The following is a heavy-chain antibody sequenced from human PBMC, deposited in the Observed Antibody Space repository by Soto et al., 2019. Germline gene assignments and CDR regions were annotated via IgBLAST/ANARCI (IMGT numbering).Heavy chain of an antibody. CDR1: GGFVSSSSYY. Sequence: QLQLQESGPGLVKPSETLSLTCTVSGGFVSSSSYYWGWIRQPPGKGLEWIGSIYYSGSTYYNPSLESRVTISVDTSKNQFSLKLTSVTAADTAVYYCARHYYDSSGYYVNNWFDPWGQGTLVTVSS. V-gene: IGHV4-39*01. CDR3: ARHYYDSSGYYVNNWFDP. J-gene: IGHJ5*02. CDR2: IYYSGST. D-gene: IGHD3-22*01.